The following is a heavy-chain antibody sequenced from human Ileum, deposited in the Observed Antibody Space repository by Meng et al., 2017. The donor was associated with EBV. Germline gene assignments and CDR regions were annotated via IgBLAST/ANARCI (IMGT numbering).Heavy chain of an antibody. Sequence: VQLQESGPGLVKPSGTLSLTCSVSNGSVSSYGYYWTWIRQPPGKGLEWIGYMSYTGSTNYKSTLKSRVTISVDKSKNQFSLKLSSVTAADTAVYYCARERGGGDRGIQWGQGTLVTVSS. V-gene: IGHV4-61*08. CDR3: ARERGGGDRGIQ. D-gene: IGHD2-21*02. CDR1: NGSVSSYGYY. J-gene: IGHJ4*02. CDR2: MSYTGST.